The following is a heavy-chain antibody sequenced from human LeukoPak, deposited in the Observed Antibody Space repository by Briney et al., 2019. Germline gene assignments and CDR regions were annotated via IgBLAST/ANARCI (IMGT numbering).Heavy chain of an antibody. D-gene: IGHD2-2*01. V-gene: IGHV3-21*01. J-gene: IGHJ4*02. Sequence: GGSLRLSCVAYGFSFSSYTMSWVRQAPGKGLEWVSFISRGSTDIYHADSVKGRFTISRDNARNSLYLQMNSLRVEDTAVYYCAKDLPAAVDWGQGTLVTVSS. CDR1: GFSFSSYT. CDR3: AKDLPAAVD. CDR2: ISRGSTDI.